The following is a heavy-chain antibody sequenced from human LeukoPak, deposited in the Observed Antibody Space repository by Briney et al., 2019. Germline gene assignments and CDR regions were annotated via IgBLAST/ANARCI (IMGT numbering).Heavy chain of an antibody. D-gene: IGHD2-8*01. CDR3: ARDYVDDIPMIKDY. CDR1: GYTFTSYH. V-gene: IGHV1-46*01. J-gene: IGHJ4*02. Sequence: ASVKVSCKASGYTFTSYHMHWVRQAPGQGLEWMGKINLSGGSTTYAQKFQGRVTMTRDTSTSTVYLELSSLRSEDTAVYYCARDYVDDIPMIKDYWGQGTLGTVSS. CDR2: INLSGGST.